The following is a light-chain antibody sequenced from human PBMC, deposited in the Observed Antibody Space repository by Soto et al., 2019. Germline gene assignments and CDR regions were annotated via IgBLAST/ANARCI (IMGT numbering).Light chain of an antibody. CDR3: QQYNSYSQT. CDR2: DAS. CDR1: QSISSW. V-gene: IGKV1-5*01. Sequence: DIQMTPSPSTLSASVGDRVTITCRASQSISSWLAWYQQKPGKAPKLLIYDASSLESGVPSRFSGSGSGTEFTLTISSLQPDDFATYYCQQYNSYSQTFGHGTKVDIK. J-gene: IGKJ1*01.